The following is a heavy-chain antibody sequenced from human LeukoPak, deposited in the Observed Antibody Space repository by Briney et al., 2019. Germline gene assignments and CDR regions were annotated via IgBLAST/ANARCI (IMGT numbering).Heavy chain of an antibody. V-gene: IGHV3-23*01. Sequence: PGGSLRLSCAASGFTFSSYAMSWVRQAPGKGLEWVSAITATSSSTYDADSVQGRFTISRDNSKNTLYLQMNGLRPEDTAVYYCAKDPRVGATADWGQGTLVTVSS. D-gene: IGHD1-26*01. CDR3: AKDPRVGATAD. J-gene: IGHJ4*02. CDR1: GFTFSSYA. CDR2: ITATSSST.